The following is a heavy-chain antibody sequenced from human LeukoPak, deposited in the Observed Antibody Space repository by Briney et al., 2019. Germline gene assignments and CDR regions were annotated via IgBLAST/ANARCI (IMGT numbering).Heavy chain of an antibody. CDR3: ARRGGYYLRHFQH. D-gene: IGHD3-22*01. V-gene: IGHV4-34*01. CDR1: GGSISSYY. CDR2: INHSGST. J-gene: IGHJ1*01. Sequence: SETLSLTCTVSGGSISSYYWSWIRQPPGKGLEWIGEINHSGSTNYNPSLKSRVTISVDTSKNQFSLKLSSVTAADTAVYYCARRGGYYLRHFQHWGQGTLVTVSS.